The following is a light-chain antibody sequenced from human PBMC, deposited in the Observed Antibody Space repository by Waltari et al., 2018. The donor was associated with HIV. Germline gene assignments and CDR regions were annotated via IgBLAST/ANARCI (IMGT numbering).Light chain of an antibody. J-gene: IGLJ3*02. CDR1: YSNIGSNT. CDR3: ASWDDKLDGWV. CDR2: NND. Sequence: QSLLPQPPSASGTPGQRVTISCSGSYSNIGSNTVNWNQQLPGSAPRALIYNNDQRPSGVPDRFSGSKSGTSASLAISGLQSEDQGDYYCASWDDKLDGWVFGGGTRLTVL. V-gene: IGLV1-44*01.